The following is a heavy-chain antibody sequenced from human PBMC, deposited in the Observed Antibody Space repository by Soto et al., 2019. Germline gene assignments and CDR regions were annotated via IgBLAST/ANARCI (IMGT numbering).Heavy chain of an antibody. CDR2: IRGNSANT. CDR1: GFTFNTYV. Sequence: PGGSLRLSCAASGFTFNTYVMSWGRQAPGKGLEWVSEIRGNSANTYYADSVKGRFTISRDNSKNTLYLQMNSLRADDTAVYYCAKKLGSVYGRKEPLDYWGQGTLVTVSS. D-gene: IGHD1-26*01. V-gene: IGHV3-23*01. J-gene: IGHJ4*02. CDR3: AKKLGSVYGRKEPLDY.